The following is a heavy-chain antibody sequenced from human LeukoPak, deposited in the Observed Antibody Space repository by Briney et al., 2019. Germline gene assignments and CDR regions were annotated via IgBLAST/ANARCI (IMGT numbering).Heavy chain of an antibody. CDR2: ITSSSATI. CDR3: AREGRFLEWFLGY. D-gene: IGHD3-3*01. J-gene: IGHJ4*02. CDR1: GFTFSSYS. Sequence: GGSLRLSCAASGFTFSSYSMNWLRQAPGKGLEWVSYITSSSATIQYTDSVKGRFTISRDNSKNTLYLQMNSLRAEDTAVYYCAREGRFLEWFLGYWGQGTLVTVSS. V-gene: IGHV3-48*01.